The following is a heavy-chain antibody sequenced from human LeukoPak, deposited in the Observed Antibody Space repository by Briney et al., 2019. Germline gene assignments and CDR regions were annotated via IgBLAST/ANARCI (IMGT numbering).Heavy chain of an antibody. V-gene: IGHV4-39*07. D-gene: IGHD3-10*01. Sequence: SETLSLTCSVSGASLSSYTYYWAWIRQPPGKGLEWIANMYNSGTTYYNSSLKSRVTISVDTSKNQFSLKLSSVTAADTAVYYCARGLWFGDENPPYFDYWGQGTLVTVSS. CDR2: MYNSGTT. CDR3: ARGLWFGDENPPYFDY. CDR1: GASLSSYTYY. J-gene: IGHJ4*02.